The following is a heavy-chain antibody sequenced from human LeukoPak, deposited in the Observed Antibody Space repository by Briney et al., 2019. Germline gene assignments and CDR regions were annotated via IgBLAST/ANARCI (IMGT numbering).Heavy chain of an antibody. CDR1: GGSISSYY. CDR2: IYYSGST. Sequence: SETLSLTCTVSGGSISSYYWSWIRQPPGKGLEWIGYIYYSGSTNYNPSLKSRVTISVDTSKNQFSLKLSSVTAADTAVYYCARVRGVIISTFDFDYWGQGTLVTVSS. V-gene: IGHV4-59*01. CDR3: ARVRGVIISTFDFDY. D-gene: IGHD3-10*01. J-gene: IGHJ4*02.